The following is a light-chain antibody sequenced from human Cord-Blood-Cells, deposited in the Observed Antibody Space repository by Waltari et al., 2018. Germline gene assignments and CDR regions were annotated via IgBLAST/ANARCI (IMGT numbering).Light chain of an antibody. V-gene: IGKV3-20*01. CDR2: GAC. CDR3: QQYGSSPPIT. CDR1: QSVSSSY. Sequence: EIVLTQSPGTLSLSPGERATLSCRASQSVSSSYLAWYQQKPGQAPRLLNYGACSRATRIPVRFSGSGSGTDFTLTISRLEPEDFAVYYCQQYGSSPPITFGQGTRLEIK. J-gene: IGKJ5*01.